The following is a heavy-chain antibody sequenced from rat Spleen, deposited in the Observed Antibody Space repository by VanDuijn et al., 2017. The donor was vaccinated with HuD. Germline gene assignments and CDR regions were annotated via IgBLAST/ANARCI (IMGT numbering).Heavy chain of an antibody. V-gene: IGHV2-27*01. CDR1: GFSLPYFH. Sequence: QVQLKESGPGLVQPSQTLSLTCTVSGFSLPYFHVHWVRQPPGKGLEWMGRIQSGGSTAYNSLLKSRLSISRDTSKSQVFLKMNSLQTEDTATYYCARGGGSYYEGYFDYWGQGVMVTVSS. D-gene: IGHD1-12*02. J-gene: IGHJ2*01. CDR3: ARGGGSYYEGYFDY. CDR2: IQSGGST.